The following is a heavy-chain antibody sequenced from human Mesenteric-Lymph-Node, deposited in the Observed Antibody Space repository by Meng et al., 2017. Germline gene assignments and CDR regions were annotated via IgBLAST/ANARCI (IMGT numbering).Heavy chain of an antibody. D-gene: IGHD1-26*01. J-gene: IGHJ4*02. Sequence: QVQLVQSGAEVKKPGASVKVSCKASGYTFTNYAIQWVRPAPGQRLEWMGWINSGNGKTKYSEKFQGRVTITRDTSATTAYMELSSLRSEDMAVYYCARGLWEQSRYYFDSWGQGTLVTVSS. CDR1: GYTFTNYA. CDR2: INSGNGKT. V-gene: IGHV1-3*01. CDR3: ARGLWEQSRYYFDS.